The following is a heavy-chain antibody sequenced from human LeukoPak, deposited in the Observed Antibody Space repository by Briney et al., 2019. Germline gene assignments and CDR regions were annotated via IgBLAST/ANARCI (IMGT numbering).Heavy chain of an antibody. D-gene: IGHD4-23*01. J-gene: IGHJ4*02. Sequence: SETLSLTCTVSVDSISSDSYYCSWIRQHPGKGLEWVGYIYYSGSTLYNPSLKSRVTISVYTSKNQFSLNLTSVTAADTVEYCSKVLTVYGGSDIDDWGQGTLVTVSS. CDR3: KVLTVYGGSDIDD. CDR2: IYYSGST. CDR1: VDSISSDSYY. V-gene: IGHV4-31*06.